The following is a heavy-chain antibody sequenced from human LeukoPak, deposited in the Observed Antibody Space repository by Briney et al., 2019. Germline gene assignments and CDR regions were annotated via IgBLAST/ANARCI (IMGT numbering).Heavy chain of an antibody. CDR3: SEGYFEPFDH. CDR2: LSYTGKT. D-gene: IGHD2/OR15-2a*01. V-gene: IGHV4-59*02. CDR1: GVSVSTSH. J-gene: IGHJ4*02. Sequence: SETLSLTCNVSGVSVSTSHWNWIRQRPGKGLEWIGWLSYTGKTDYNPSLKSRASISLGSSNNHFSLKLTSVTAADTAVYYCSEGYFEPFDHWGQGILVTVSS.